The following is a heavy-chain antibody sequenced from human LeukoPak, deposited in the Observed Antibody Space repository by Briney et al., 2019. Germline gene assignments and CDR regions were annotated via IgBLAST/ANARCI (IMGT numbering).Heavy chain of an antibody. CDR2: INPDGTQR. V-gene: IGHV3-7*01. Sequence: GGSLRLSCVASGLTFSSSWMTWVPQAPGKGLGCVAHINPDGTQRSYVDSVKGRFTITRDDTENTLYLQMNSLRADDTAVYYCARDPDFSAFDIWGQGTMVTVSS. D-gene: IGHD2-21*02. CDR3: ARDPDFSAFDI. CDR1: GLTFSSSW. J-gene: IGHJ3*02.